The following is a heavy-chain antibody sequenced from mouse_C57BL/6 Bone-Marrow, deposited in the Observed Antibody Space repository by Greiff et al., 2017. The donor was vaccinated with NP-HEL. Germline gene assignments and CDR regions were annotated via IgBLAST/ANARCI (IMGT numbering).Heavy chain of an antibody. V-gene: IGHV1-9*01. CDR3: ARGGYEFPRFGFGAC. D-gene: IGHD2-3*01. CDR2: ILPGSGST. CDR1: GYTFTGYW. J-gene: IGHJ3*01. Sequence: QVQLQQSGAELMKPGASVKLSCKATGYTFTGYWIEWVKQRPGHGLEWIGEILPGSGSTNYNEKFKGKATFTADKSSNTAYMPLRRLTPADSAILYCARGGYEFPRFGFGACWGQGTLVTVSA.